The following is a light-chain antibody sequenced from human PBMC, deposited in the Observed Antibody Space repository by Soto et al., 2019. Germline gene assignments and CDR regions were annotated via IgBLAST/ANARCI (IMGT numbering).Light chain of an antibody. CDR3: SSFVGPYTYV. CDR2: DVS. J-gene: IGLJ1*01. V-gene: IGLV2-11*01. CDR1: SSDVGAYDY. Sequence: QSALTQPHSVSGSPGQSVTISCTGTSSDVGAYDYVSWYQHHPGKAPKVTIYDVSKRPSGVPDRFSGSKSGNTASLTISGLQAEDEADYYCSSFVGPYTYVFGTGTKVTVL.